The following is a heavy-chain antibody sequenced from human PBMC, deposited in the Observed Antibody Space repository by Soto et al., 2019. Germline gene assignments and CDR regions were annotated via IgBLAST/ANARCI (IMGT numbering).Heavy chain of an antibody. CDR2: IYSGGST. CDR3: ARDLSGYSSGWYDY. V-gene: IGHV3-53*01. J-gene: IGHJ4*02. CDR1: WFTVSSNY. Sequence: HPVGSLRLSCAASWFTVSSNYMSWVRQAPGKGLEWVSVIYSGGSTYYADSVKGRFTISRDNSKNTLYLQMNSLRAEDTAVYYCARDLSGYSSGWYDYWGQGTLVTVSS. D-gene: IGHD6-19*01.